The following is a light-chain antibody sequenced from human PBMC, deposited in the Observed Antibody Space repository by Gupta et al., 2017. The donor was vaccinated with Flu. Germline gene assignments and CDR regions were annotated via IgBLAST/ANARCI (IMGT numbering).Light chain of an antibody. CDR2: AAS. CDR3: QHRNSSPFT. CDR1: QGISSY. Sequence: DIQLTQSPSFLSASVGDRVTITCRASQGISSYLAWYQQKPGKAPKLLIYAASTVQSGVPSRFSGSGYGTEFTLTISSRQPEDFATYYCQHRNSSPFTFGHGTXVDIK. J-gene: IGKJ3*01. V-gene: IGKV1-9*01.